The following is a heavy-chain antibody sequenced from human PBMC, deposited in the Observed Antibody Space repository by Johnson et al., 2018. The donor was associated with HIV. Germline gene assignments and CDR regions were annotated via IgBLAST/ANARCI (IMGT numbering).Heavy chain of an antibody. J-gene: IGHJ3*02. Sequence: VHLVESGGGLVQPGGSLRLSCAASGFTFSSYAMSWVRQTPGKGLEWVSLISGSTGRTNYSDSVKGRFTISRDNSKNTLYLQMNSLRAEDTAVYYCARDFGLFLGKDDAFDIWGQGTMVTVSS. CDR2: ISGSTGRT. CDR3: ARDFGLFLGKDDAFDI. V-gene: IGHV3-23*04. CDR1: GFTFSSYA. D-gene: IGHD7-27*01.